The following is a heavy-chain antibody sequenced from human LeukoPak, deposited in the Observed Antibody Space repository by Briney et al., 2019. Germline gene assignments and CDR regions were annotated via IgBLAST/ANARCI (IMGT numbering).Heavy chain of an antibody. D-gene: IGHD3-9*01. V-gene: IGHV1-24*01. J-gene: IGHJ5*02. Sequence: ASVKVSCKVSGYTLTELSMHWVRQAPGKGLEWMGGFDPEDGETIYAQKFQGRVTMTEDTSTDTAYMKLSSLRSEDTAVYYCATLPHRYFDWLSKNWFDPWGQGTLVTVSS. CDR2: FDPEDGET. CDR1: GYTLTELS. CDR3: ATLPHRYFDWLSKNWFDP.